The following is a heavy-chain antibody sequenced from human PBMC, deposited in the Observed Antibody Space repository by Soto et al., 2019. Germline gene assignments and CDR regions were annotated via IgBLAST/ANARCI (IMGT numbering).Heavy chain of an antibody. CDR2: IIPIFGTA. J-gene: IGHJ4*02. CDR3: ASPVERARWELPHFAY. V-gene: IGHV1-69*01. D-gene: IGHD1-26*01. CDR1: GGTFSSYA. Sequence: QVQLVQSWAEVKKPGSSVKVSCKASGGTFSSYAISWVRQAPGQGREWMGGIIPIFGTANYAQKFQGRVTITGDESTKTADMELSSLRSEATAVYYCASPVERARWELPHFAYWGQGTLVSVSS.